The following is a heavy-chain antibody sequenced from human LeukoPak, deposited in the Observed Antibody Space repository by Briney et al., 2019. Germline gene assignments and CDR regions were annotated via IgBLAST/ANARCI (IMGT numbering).Heavy chain of an antibody. D-gene: IGHD1-26*01. V-gene: IGHV1-2*02. CDR3: ARGVGGSYYLDFDY. CDR2: INPNSGGT. CDR1: GYTFTGYY. J-gene: IGHJ4*02. Sequence: ASVKFSCKASGYTFTGYYMHWVRQAPGQGLEWMGWINPNSGGTNYAQKFQGRVTMTRDTSISTAYMELSRLRSDDTAVYYCARGVGGSYYLDFDYWGQGTLVTVSS.